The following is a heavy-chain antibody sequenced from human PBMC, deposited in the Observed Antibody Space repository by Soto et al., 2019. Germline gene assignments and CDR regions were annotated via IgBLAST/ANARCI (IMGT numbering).Heavy chain of an antibody. Sequence: QVQLVQSGAKVKKPGASVKVSCKASGYTFTNYYIHWVRQAPGQGLEWMGIINPTSGSTNYAQKFQGRVTLTYDTSTTTVYMELSGLRSEDTAVLYCARDLAAGDHWGQGTLVTVSS. CDR3: ARDLAAGDH. CDR1: GYTFTNYY. D-gene: IGHD6-13*01. V-gene: IGHV1-46*01. J-gene: IGHJ4*02. CDR2: INPTSGST.